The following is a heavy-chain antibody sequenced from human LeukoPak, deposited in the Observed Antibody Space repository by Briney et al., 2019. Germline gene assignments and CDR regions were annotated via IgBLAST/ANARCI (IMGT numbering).Heavy chain of an antibody. CDR2: ISGSGGST. CDR1: GFTFSSYA. J-gene: IGHJ4*02. V-gene: IGHV3-23*01. D-gene: IGHD5-18*01. CDR3: AKDAQSPEVTYYFDY. Sequence: GGSLRLSCAAPGFTFSSYAVNWVRQAPGKGLEWVSAISGSGGSTYYADSVEGRFTISRDNSKNTLYLQMNSLRAEDTAIYYCAKDAQSPEVTYYFDYWGQGTLVTVSS.